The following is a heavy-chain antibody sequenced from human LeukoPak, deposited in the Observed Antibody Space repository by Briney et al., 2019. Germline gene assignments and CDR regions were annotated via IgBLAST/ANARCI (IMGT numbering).Heavy chain of an antibody. V-gene: IGHV4-30-2*01. CDR3: ARSYDILTGYPWVYFDY. D-gene: IGHD3-9*01. Sequence: SETLSLTCTVSGGSISSSSYYWGWIRQPPGKGLEWIGYIYHSGSTYYNPSLKSRVTISVDRSKNQFSLKLSSVTAADTAVYYCARSYDILTGYPWVYFDYWGQGTLVTVSS. CDR1: GGSISSSSYY. J-gene: IGHJ4*02. CDR2: IYHSGST.